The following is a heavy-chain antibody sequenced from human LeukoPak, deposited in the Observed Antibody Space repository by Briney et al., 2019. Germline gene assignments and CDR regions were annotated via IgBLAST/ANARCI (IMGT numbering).Heavy chain of an antibody. CDR2: IYNGGTT. D-gene: IGHD6-19*01. CDR1: GFTVSSNY. J-gene: IGHJ4*02. CDR3: ARARIAVAGPFDY. Sequence: GGSLRLSCAASGFTVSSNYMSWVRQAPGKGLEWVSIIYNGGTTDYADSVKGRFTISRDNSKNTLHLQMNSLRVEDTAVYYCARARIAVAGPFDYWGQGTLVTVSS. V-gene: IGHV3-53*01.